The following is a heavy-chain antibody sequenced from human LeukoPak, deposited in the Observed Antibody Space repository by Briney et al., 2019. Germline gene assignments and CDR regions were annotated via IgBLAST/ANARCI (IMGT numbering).Heavy chain of an antibody. Sequence: GGSLRLSCAASGFDLSTYEMSWVRQAPGKGLEWIADITISGHTKNYADSVKGRFTISRDNARTSLYLQMNSLRVEDTGVYYCARGDPHADLWGQGTLVTVSS. CDR1: GFDLSTYE. CDR3: ARGDPHADL. CDR2: ITISGHTK. V-gene: IGHV3-48*03. J-gene: IGHJ5*02.